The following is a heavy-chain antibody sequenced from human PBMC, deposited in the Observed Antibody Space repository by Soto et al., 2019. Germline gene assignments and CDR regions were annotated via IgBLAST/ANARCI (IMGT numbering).Heavy chain of an antibody. CDR3: TREEEYQLLSTNYYYYYGMDV. D-gene: IGHD2-2*01. V-gene: IGHV3-73*02. CDR1: GFTFSGSA. CDR2: IRGKANSYAT. J-gene: IGHJ6*02. Sequence: EVQLVESGGGLVQPGGSLKLSCAASGFTFSGSAMHWVRQASGKGLEWVGRIRGKANSYATAYAASVKGRFTISRDDSKNTAYLQMNSLKTEDTAVYYCTREEEYQLLSTNYYYYYGMDVWGQGTTVTVSS.